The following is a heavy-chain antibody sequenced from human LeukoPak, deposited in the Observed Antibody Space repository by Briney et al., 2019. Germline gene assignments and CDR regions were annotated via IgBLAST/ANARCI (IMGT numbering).Heavy chain of an antibody. CDR2: ISSSSSYI. D-gene: IGHD2-21*02. V-gene: IGHV3-21*01. CDR3: ARDAAPYCGGDCYSLTYFDY. Sequence: GGSLRLSCAASGFTFSSYSMNWVRQAPGKGLEWVSFISSSSSYIYYADSVKGRFTISRDNAKNSLYLQMNSLRAEDTAVYYCARDAAPYCGGDCYSLTYFDYWGQGTLVTVSS. CDR1: GFTFSSYS. J-gene: IGHJ4*02.